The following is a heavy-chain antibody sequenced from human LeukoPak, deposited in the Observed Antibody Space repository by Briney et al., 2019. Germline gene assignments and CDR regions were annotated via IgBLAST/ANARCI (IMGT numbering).Heavy chain of an antibody. V-gene: IGHV1-69*05. Sequence: ASVKVSCKASGGTFSSYAISWVRQAPGQGLEWMGGIIPIFGTANYAQKFQGRVTITTDESTSTAYMELSSLRSEDTAVYYCARESMGGPDDAFDIWGQGTMVTVSS. J-gene: IGHJ3*02. CDR3: ARESMGGPDDAFDI. CDR1: GGTFSSYA. CDR2: IIPIFGTA. D-gene: IGHD1-14*01.